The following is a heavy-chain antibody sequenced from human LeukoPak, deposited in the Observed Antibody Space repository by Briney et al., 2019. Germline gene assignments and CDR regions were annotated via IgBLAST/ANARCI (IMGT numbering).Heavy chain of an antibody. CDR2: IYYSGST. CDR1: GGSISSSIYY. J-gene: IGHJ4*02. CDR3: ARDQIKAYGEGD. Sequence: SETLSLTCIVSGGSISSSIYYWAWVRQPPGKGLEWIGYIYYSGSTNYNPSLKSRVTISVDTSKNQFSLKLSSVTAADTAVYYCARDQIKAYGEGDWGQGTLVTVSS. D-gene: IGHD4-17*01. V-gene: IGHV4-61*01.